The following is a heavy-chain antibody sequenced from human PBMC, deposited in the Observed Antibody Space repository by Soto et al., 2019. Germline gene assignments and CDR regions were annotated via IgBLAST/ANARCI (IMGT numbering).Heavy chain of an antibody. D-gene: IGHD4-4*01. Sequence: GGSLRLSCAASGFTFSSYAMSWVRQAPGKGLEWVSAISGSGGSTYYADSVKGRFTISRDNSKNTLYLQMNSLRAEDTAVYYCAKDFENSNDYYYYYMDVWGKGTTVTVSS. V-gene: IGHV3-23*01. J-gene: IGHJ6*03. CDR2: ISGSGGST. CDR3: AKDFENSNDYYYYYMDV. CDR1: GFTFSSYA.